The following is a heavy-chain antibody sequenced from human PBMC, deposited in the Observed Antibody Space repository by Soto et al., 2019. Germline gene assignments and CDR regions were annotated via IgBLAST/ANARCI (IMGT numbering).Heavy chain of an antibody. CDR3: ARSGLPVADLDV. CDR2: IDPRDSYT. Sequence: GESLKISCQASGYRFASYWINWVRQMPGQGLEWMGMIDPRDSYTKYSPSFQGHVTVSVDKSINTAYLQWSSLKASDSAMYYCARSGLPVADLDVWGQGTLVNRLL. D-gene: IGHD2-2*01. J-gene: IGHJ4*02. CDR1: GYRFASYW. V-gene: IGHV5-10-1*01.